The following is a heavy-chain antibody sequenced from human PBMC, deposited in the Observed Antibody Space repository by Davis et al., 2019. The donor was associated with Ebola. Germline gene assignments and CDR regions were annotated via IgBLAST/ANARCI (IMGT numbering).Heavy chain of an antibody. CDR2: FFYTGSS. Sequence: SETLSLTCAVYGGSFSGYYWSWIRQPPGEGLQWIGSFFYTGSSYFNPSLKGRVTVSVDTSKNQFSLKLDSVTAADTALYYCAIQIVGATRVFDYWGQGTLVTVSS. J-gene: IGHJ4*02. V-gene: IGHV4-34*12. CDR3: AIQIVGATRVFDY. D-gene: IGHD1-26*01. CDR1: GGSFSGYY.